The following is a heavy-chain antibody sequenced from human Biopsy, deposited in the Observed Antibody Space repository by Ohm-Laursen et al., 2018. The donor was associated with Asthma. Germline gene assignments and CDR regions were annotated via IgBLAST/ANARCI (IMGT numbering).Heavy chain of an antibody. V-gene: IGHV3-30*18. CDR3: AKEVFPGWELRRGPDS. J-gene: IGHJ4*02. D-gene: IGHD1-26*01. Sequence: SLRLSCAASGFTFSNYGMHWVRQAPGRGLELVAVISYDGYKKYYADSVKGRFTISRDNSRNTLHLEMNSLRAEDTAVYFCAKEVFPGWELRRGPDSWGQGTLVTVSS. CDR2: ISYDGYKK. CDR1: GFTFSNYG.